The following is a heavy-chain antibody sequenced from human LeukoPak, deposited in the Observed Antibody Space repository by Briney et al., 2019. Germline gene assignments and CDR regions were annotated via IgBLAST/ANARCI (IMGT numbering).Heavy chain of an antibody. D-gene: IGHD1-26*01. Sequence: GGSLRLSCAASGFTISSYVMSWVRQAPGKGLEWVSSISDSGGNTYYADSVKGRFTISRDNSKNTLYLQMNSLRVEDTTIYYCAKDGAQVGVTFDYWGQGTLVTVSS. CDR2: ISDSGGNT. J-gene: IGHJ4*02. V-gene: IGHV3-23*01. CDR1: GFTISSYV. CDR3: AKDGAQVGVTFDY.